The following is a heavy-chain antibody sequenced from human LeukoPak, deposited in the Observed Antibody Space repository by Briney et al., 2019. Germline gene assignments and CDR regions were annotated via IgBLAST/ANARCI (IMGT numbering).Heavy chain of an antibody. CDR2: ISAYNGNT. J-gene: IGHJ3*02. Sequence: GASVKVSCKASGYTFTSYGISWVRQAPGQGLEWMGWISAYNGNTNYAQKLQGRVTMTTDTSTSTAYMELRSLRSDDTAVYYCARVNYYDSSGGAAFDIWGQGTMVTVSS. D-gene: IGHD3-22*01. CDR3: ARVNYYDSSGGAAFDI. V-gene: IGHV1-18*01. CDR1: GYTFTSYG.